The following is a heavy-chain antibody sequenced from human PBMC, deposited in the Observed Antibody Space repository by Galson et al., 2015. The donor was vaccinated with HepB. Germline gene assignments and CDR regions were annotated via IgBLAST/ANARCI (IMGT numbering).Heavy chain of an antibody. CDR1: GYTFTSYG. V-gene: IGHV1-18*04. D-gene: IGHD1-14*01. Sequence: SVKASCKASGYTFTSYGISWVRQAPVQGLEWMGWISAYNGDTNYAQKLQGKVTMTTDTSKTTAYRELRILRSDDTAVYYCARTANKATGGGFDYWGQGTLITVSS. CDR2: ISAYNGDT. J-gene: IGHJ4*02. CDR3: ARTANKATGGGFDY.